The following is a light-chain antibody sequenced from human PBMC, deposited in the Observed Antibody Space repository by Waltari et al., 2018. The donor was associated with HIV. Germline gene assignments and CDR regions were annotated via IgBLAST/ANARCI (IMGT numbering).Light chain of an antibody. V-gene: IGLV2-14*01. Sequence: QSALTQPASVSGSPGQSITIPSTGTSGDVGFSNFVSCSQQHPGKAPKLVIYDVTNRPSGVSNRFSGSKSGNTASLTISGLQAEDEADYYCTSYTTSSTPFYVFATGTKVTVL. CDR3: TSYTTSSTPFYV. J-gene: IGLJ1*01. CDR2: DVT. CDR1: SGDVGFSNF.